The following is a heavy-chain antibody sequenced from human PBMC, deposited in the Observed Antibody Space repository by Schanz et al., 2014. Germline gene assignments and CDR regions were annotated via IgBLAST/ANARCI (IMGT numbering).Heavy chain of an antibody. D-gene: IGHD3-16*01. Sequence: EVQLVEPGGGMVQPGGSLRLSCAASGFTFSDHYMDWVRQAPGKGLEWVGRITNKPNNYNTEYAASVKGRFTISRDDSTTSLYLHMIRLKTEATAVYSSIRLDVHDYWGQGTLVNVSA. CDR1: GFTFSDHY. CDR3: IRLDVHDY. V-gene: IGHV3-72*01. J-gene: IGHJ4*02. CDR2: ITNKPNNYNT.